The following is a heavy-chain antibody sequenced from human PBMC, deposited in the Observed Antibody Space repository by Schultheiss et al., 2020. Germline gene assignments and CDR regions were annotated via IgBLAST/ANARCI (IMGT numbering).Heavy chain of an antibody. CDR1: GFTFSSYA. V-gene: IGHV3-30-3*01. J-gene: IGHJ5*02. CDR2: ISYDGSNK. Sequence: GESLKISCAASGFTFSSYAMHWVRQAPGKGLEWVAVISYDGSNKYYADSVKGRFTISRDNSKNTLYLQMNSLRAEDTAVYYCARERPPYSSGHNWFDPWGQGTLVNVSS. CDR3: ARERPPYSSGHNWFDP. D-gene: IGHD6-19*01.